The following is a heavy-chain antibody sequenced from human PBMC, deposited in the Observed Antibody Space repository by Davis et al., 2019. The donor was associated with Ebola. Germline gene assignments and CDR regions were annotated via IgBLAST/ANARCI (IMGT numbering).Heavy chain of an antibody. CDR3: ARVESYGGSPY. V-gene: IGHV3-21*01. J-gene: IGHJ4*02. Sequence: PGGSLRLSCAGSGFGLSSYTMNWVRQAPGKGLEWVSSISSSSSYIYYADSVKGRFTISRDNAKNSLYLQMNSLRAEDTAVYYCARVESYGGSPYWGQGTLVTVSS. D-gene: IGHD4-23*01. CDR2: ISSSSSYI. CDR1: GFGLSSYT.